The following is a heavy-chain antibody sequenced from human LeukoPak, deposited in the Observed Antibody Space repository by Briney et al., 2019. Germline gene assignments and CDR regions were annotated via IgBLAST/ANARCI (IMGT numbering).Heavy chain of an antibody. CDR1: GYTFTNYD. CDR2: ISTYNGDT. V-gene: IGHV1-18*01. CDR3: ARGRDYGDP. J-gene: IGHJ5*02. D-gene: IGHD4-17*01. Sequence: ALVKDSCKASGYTFTNYDINWVRQAPGQGLEWMGWISTYNGDTNYAQNLQGRVTMTTDTSTSTAYMELRSLRSDDTAVYFCARGRDYGDPWGQGTLVTVSS.